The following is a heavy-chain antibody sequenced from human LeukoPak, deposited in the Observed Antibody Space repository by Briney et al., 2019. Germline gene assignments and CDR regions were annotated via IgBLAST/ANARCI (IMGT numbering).Heavy chain of an antibody. Sequence: GASVKVSCKASGYTFTVYYMHWVRQAPGQGLEGMGWINPNSGGTNYAQKFQGRVTMTRDTSTSTVYMELSSLRSEDTAVYYCARDREWELEYYFDYWGQGTLVTVSS. CDR3: ARDREWELEYYFDY. J-gene: IGHJ4*02. CDR2: INPNSGGT. CDR1: GYTFTVYY. D-gene: IGHD1-26*01. V-gene: IGHV1-2*02.